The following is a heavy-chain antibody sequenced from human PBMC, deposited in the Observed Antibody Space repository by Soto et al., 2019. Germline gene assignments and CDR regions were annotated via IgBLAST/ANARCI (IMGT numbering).Heavy chain of an antibody. Sequence: SETLSLTCAVSGYSIGSGYYWGWIRQPPGKGLEWIGSIYHSGSTYYNPSLKSRVTISVDTSKNQFSLKLSSATAADTAVYYCARALGYFDWLFPRGWFDPWGQGTLVTVSS. D-gene: IGHD3-9*01. CDR3: ARALGYFDWLFPRGWFDP. CDR1: GYSIGSGYY. J-gene: IGHJ5*02. V-gene: IGHV4-38-2*01. CDR2: IYHSGST.